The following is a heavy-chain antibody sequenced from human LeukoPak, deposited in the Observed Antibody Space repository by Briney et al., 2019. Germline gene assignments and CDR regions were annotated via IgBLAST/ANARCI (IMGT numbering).Heavy chain of an antibody. V-gene: IGHV3-30*02. CDR1: GFTFRSDG. Sequence: GGSLRLSCAASGFTFRSDGIHSIPLSPGKRLEWVAFIRDDGSIKYYVDSVKGRFTVSRDNSKNTLYLQMNSLRAEDTAIYYCAKDVNVGGDYFDYWGQGTLVTVSS. D-gene: IGHD3-10*01. J-gene: IGHJ4*02. CDR3: AKDVNVGGDYFDY. CDR2: IRDDGSIK.